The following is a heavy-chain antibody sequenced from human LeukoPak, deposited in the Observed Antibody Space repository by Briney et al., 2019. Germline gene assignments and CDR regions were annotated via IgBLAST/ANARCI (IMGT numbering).Heavy chain of an antibody. V-gene: IGHV3-53*01. J-gene: IGHJ4*02. CDR1: GFTVSSNY. CDR3: ARGYGDYDYFDY. D-gene: IGHD4-17*01. Sequence: GGSLRLSCAASGFTVSSNYMSWVRQAPGKGLEWVSVIYIGGSTYYADSVKGRFTISRDNSKNTLYLQMNSLRAEDTAVYYCARGYGDYDYFDYWGQGTLVTVSS. CDR2: IYIGGST.